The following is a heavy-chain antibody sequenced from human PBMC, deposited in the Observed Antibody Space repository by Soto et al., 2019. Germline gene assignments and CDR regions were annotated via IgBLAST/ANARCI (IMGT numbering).Heavy chain of an antibody. V-gene: IGHV4-34*01. CDR1: GGSFSGYY. Sequence: SETLSLTCAVYGGSFSGYYWSWIRQPPGKGLEWIGEINHSGSTNYNPSLKSRVTISVDTPKNQFSLKLSSVTAADTAVYYCARGRRVRGVIPFYYYGMDVWGQGTTVTVSS. CDR3: ARGRRVRGVIPFYYYGMDV. D-gene: IGHD3-10*01. J-gene: IGHJ6*02. CDR2: INHSGST.